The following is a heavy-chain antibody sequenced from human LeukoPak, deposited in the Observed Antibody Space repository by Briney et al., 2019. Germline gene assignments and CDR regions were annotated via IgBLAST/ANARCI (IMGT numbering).Heavy chain of an antibody. CDR1: GYSISSGYY. J-gene: IGHJ5*02. D-gene: IGHD2-2*01. CDR3: ARLVGSDIVVVPAAMSYWFDP. CDR2: IYRSGST. Sequence: SETLSLTCAVSGYSISSGYYWGWIRQPPGKGLEWIGSIYRSGSTYYNPSLKSRVTISVDTSKNQFSLKLSSVTAADTAVYYCARLVGSDIVVVPAAMSYWFDPWGQGTLVTVSS. V-gene: IGHV4-38-2*01.